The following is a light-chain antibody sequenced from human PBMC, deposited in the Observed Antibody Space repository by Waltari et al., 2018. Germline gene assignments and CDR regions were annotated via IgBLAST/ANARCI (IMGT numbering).Light chain of an antibody. J-gene: IGLJ3*02. CDR1: ISNIGEND. V-gene: IGLV1-51*01. CDR2: DDN. CDR3: GTWDSSLSAAV. Sequence: QYVLTQPLSVSAAPGQQVTISCSGSISNIGENDVPWYQQLPGTAPKLLIHDDNERPSGIPDRFSASKSGSSATLGITGLQTGDEADYYCGTWDSSLSAAVFGGGTKVTVL.